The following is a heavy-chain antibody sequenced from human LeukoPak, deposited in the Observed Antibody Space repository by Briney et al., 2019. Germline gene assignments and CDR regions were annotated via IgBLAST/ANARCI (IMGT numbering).Heavy chain of an antibody. CDR2: IESSGETT. D-gene: IGHD3/OR15-3a*01. V-gene: IGHV3-23*01. CDR1: GITFTSSA. Sequence: AGSLRLSCAASGITFTSSAMSWVRQAPGKGLEWVSYIESSGETTYYSDSVKGRFTISRDNSKNTLYLQLTSLRVDDTAVYFCAKAVAWTCFDSWGQGTLVTVSS. J-gene: IGHJ4*02. CDR3: AKAVAWTCFDS.